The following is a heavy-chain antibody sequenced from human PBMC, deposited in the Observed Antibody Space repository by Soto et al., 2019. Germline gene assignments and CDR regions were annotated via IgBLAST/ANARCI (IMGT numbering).Heavy chain of an antibody. CDR2: IYHSGST. V-gene: IGHV4-30-2*01. Sequence: PSETLSLTCSVSGGAISSGDYSWSWIRQPPGNGLEWIGYIYHSGSTYYNPSLKSRVTISVDRSKNQFSLKLSSVTAADTAVYYCARVQIDYYDSSGFSPWFDPWGQGTLVTV. CDR3: ARVQIDYYDSSGFSPWFDP. J-gene: IGHJ5*01. D-gene: IGHD3-22*01. CDR1: GGAISSGDYS.